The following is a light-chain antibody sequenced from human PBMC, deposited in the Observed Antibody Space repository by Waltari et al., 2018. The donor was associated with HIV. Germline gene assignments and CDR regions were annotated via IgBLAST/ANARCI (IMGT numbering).Light chain of an antibody. J-gene: IGLJ1*01. CDR2: RNN. V-gene: IGLV1-47*01. CDR3: AAWNDSLSGYV. CDR1: SSHIGRNY. Sequence: QSVLPQPPSASGTPGQRFTIPCSGSSSHIGRNYVYWYQHLPGKAPELLIFRNNRRPSGVPDRFSGSKSGTSASRAISGLRSEEEADYYCAAWNDSLSGYVFGTGTKVTV.